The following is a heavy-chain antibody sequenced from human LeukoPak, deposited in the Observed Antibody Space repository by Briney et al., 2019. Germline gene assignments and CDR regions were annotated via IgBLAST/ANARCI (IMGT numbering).Heavy chain of an antibody. CDR1: GGSISSGDYY. CDR2: IYYSGST. J-gene: IGHJ6*03. D-gene: IGHD2-8*01. Sequence: TLSLTCTVSGGSISSGDYYWSWIRQPPGKGLEWIGYIYYSGSTYYNPSLKSRVTISVDTSKNQFSLKLSSVTAADTAVYYCAREYCTNGVCYGSYYMDVWGKGTTVTVSS. CDR3: AREYCTNGVCYGSYYMDV. V-gene: IGHV4-30-4*08.